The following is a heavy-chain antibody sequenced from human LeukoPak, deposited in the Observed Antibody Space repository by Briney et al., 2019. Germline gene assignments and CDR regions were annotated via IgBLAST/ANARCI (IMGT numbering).Heavy chain of an antibody. CDR1: GGSFSGYY. CDR3: ARHRMTTVVTARLDY. V-gene: IGHV4-34*01. J-gene: IGHJ4*02. D-gene: IGHD4-23*01. Sequence: PSETLSLTCAVYGGSFSGYYWSWIRQPPGKGLEWIGEINHSGSTNYNPSLKSQVTISVDTSKNQFSLKLSSVTAADTAVYYCARHRMTTVVTARLDYWGQGTLVTVSS. CDR2: INHSGST.